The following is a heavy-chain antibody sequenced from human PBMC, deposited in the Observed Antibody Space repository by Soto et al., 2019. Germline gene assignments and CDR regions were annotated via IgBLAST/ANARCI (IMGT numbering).Heavy chain of an antibody. D-gene: IGHD1-26*01. V-gene: IGHV3-9*01. CDR3: AKELVGAINY. J-gene: IGHJ4*02. Sequence: EVQLVESGGGLVQPGRSLRLACAASGFTFDDYAMHWVRQAPGKGLEWVSGISWNSAKIGYADSVRGRFTISRDNANNSLFLQMNSLRPEDTALYYCAKELVGAINYWGQGTPVTVSS. CDR2: ISWNSAKI. CDR1: GFTFDDYA.